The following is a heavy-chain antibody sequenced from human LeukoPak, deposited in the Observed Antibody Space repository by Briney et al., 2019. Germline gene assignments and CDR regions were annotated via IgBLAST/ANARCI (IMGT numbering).Heavy chain of an antibody. CDR1: GFTFSSHW. CDR3: ARDGPTPGTMDY. V-gene: IGHV3-7*01. J-gene: IGHJ4*02. D-gene: IGHD1-1*01. Sequence: GGSLRLSCADSGFTFSSHWMSWVRQAPGKGLEWVANIKQDGSEIYYLDSVKGRFTISRDNAKNSLYLQMNSLRAEDTAVYHCARDGPTPGTMDYWGQGTLVTVSS. CDR2: IKQDGSEI.